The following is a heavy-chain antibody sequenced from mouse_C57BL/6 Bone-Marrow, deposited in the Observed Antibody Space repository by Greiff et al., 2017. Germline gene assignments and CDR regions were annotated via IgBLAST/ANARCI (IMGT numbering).Heavy chain of an antibody. CDR3: ARPGTGWYFDV. D-gene: IGHD4-1*01. J-gene: IGHJ1*03. CDR1: GYTFTDYY. Sequence: EVQLQQSGPELVKPGASVQISCKASGYTFTDYYMNWVKQSHGKSLEWIGDINPNNGGTSYNQKFKGKATLTVDKSSSTAYMELRSLTSEDSAVYYCARPGTGWYFDVWGTGTTVTVSS. CDR2: INPNNGGT. V-gene: IGHV1-26*01.